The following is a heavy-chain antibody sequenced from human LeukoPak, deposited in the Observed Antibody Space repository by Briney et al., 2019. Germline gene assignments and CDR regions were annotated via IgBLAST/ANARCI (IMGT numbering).Heavy chain of an antibody. CDR2: FDPEDGET. J-gene: IGHJ4*02. CDR1: GYTLTELS. V-gene: IGHV1-24*01. CDR3: ARGADSYQSGY. Sequence: ASVKVSCKVSGYTLTELSMHWVRQAPGKGLEWMGGFDPEDGETIYAQKFQGRVTVTEDTSTDTAYMELSSLRSEDTAVYYCARGADSYQSGYWGQGTLVTVSS. D-gene: IGHD3-16*02.